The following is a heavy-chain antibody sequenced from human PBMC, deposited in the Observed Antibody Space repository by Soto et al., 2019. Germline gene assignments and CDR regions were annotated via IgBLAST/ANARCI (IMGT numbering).Heavy chain of an antibody. CDR2: IYYSGST. V-gene: IGHV4-39*01. D-gene: IGHD6-6*01. J-gene: IGHJ4*02. Sequence: QLQLQESGPGLVKPSETLSLTCTVSGGSMSSSSYYWGWIRQPPGKGLEWIGSIYYSGSTYYNPSLKSRVTISVDTSKKQFSLKLSSVIAADTAVYYCARGIAARRGIFDYWGQGTLVTVSS. CDR3: ARGIAARRGIFDY. CDR1: GGSMSSSSYY.